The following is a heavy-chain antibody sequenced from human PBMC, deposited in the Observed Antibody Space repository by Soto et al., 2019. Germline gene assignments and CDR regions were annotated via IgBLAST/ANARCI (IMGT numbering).Heavy chain of an antibody. D-gene: IGHD3-10*01. CDR2: IIPIFGTA. V-gene: IGHV1-69*13. CDR3: ARDREVRGVICFDY. CDR1: GGTFSSYA. Sequence: SVKVSCKASGGTFSSYAISWVRQAPGQGLEWMGGIIPIFGTANYAQKFQGRVTITADESTSTAYMELSSLRSEDTAVYYCARDREVRGVICFDYWGQGSLVTVSS. J-gene: IGHJ4*02.